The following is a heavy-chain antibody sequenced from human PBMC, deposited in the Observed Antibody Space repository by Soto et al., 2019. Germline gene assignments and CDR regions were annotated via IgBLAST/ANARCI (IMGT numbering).Heavy chain of an antibody. J-gene: IGHJ4*02. V-gene: IGHV4-39*01. Sequence: PSETLSITCTVSGFSISSINYYWGYIRQPPGKGLEWIGSIYYSGSTYYSPSLKSRVTISVDTPKNQFSLRLSSVTAADTAVYYFSILQLPDARIDYSGPGILVTLFS. CDR1: GFSISSINYY. D-gene: IGHD2-2*01. CDR3: SILQLPDARIDY. CDR2: IYYSGST.